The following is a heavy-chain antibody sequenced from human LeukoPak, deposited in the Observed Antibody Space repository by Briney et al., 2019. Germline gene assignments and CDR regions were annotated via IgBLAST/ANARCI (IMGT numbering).Heavy chain of an antibody. Sequence: GASVKVSCKASGYTFTDYFVHWVRQAPGQGLEWMAWINPNSDGRSYAQAFQGRLTVTTDTSISTAYMELNSLRSDDTAVYFCTREKSPSGDFDFWGQGTLVTVSS. D-gene: IGHD1-26*01. CDR1: GYTFTDYF. CDR2: INPNSDGR. V-gene: IGHV1-2*02. CDR3: TREKSPSGDFDF. J-gene: IGHJ4*02.